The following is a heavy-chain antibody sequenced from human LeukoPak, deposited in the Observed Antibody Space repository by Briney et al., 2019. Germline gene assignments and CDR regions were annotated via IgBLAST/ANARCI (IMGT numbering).Heavy chain of an antibody. J-gene: IGHJ2*01. CDR2: IKPDEGEK. CDR1: GFTFSSYG. Sequence: PGGSLRLSCAASGFTFSSYGMHWVRQAPGKGLEWVANIKPDEGEKYYVDSVKGRFTVSRDNAKNSLYLQMNSLRAEDTAVYYCVRYYTRDSWYFDLWGRGTLVTVSS. CDR3: VRYYTRDSWYFDL. V-gene: IGHV3-7*01. D-gene: IGHD3-10*01.